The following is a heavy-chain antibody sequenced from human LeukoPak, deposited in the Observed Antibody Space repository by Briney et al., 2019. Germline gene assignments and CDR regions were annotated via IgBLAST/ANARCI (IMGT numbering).Heavy chain of an antibody. CDR3: ARVGYSSSWYRKYYFDY. V-gene: IGHV3-48*03. CDR1: GFTFSSYE. Sequence: GGSLRLSCAASGFTFSSYEMNWVRQAPGKGLEWVSYISSSGSTIYYADSVKGRFTIYRDNAKNSLYLQMNSLRAEDTAVYYCARVGYSSSWYRKYYFDYWGQGTLVTVAS. J-gene: IGHJ4*02. CDR2: ISSSGSTI. D-gene: IGHD6-13*01.